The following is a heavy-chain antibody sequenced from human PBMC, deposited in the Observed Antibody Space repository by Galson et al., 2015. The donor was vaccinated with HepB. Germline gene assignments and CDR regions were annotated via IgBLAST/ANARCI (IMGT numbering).Heavy chain of an antibody. CDR3: ARRIAVAGIRWGDATNWFDP. D-gene: IGHD6-19*01. Sequence: SLRLSCAASGFTFSSYSMNWVRQAPGKGLEWVSSISSSSSYIYYADSVKGRFTISRDNAKNSLYLQMNSLRAEDTAVYYCARRIAVAGIRWGDATNWFDPWGQGTLATVSS. V-gene: IGHV3-21*01. CDR2: ISSSSSYI. J-gene: IGHJ5*02. CDR1: GFTFSSYS.